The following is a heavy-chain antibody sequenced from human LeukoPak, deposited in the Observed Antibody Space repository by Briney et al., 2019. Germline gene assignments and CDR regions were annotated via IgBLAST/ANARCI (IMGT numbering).Heavy chain of an antibody. J-gene: IGHJ3*02. CDR3: TRVNYGSSWTAFDI. V-gene: IGHV4-4*07. D-gene: IGHD6-13*01. CDR2: IYTSGST. CDR1: GGSISSYY. Sequence: SETLSLTCTVSGGSISSYYWSWIRQPAGKGLEWIGRIYTSGSTNYNPSLKSRVTMSVDTSKNQFSLKLSSVTAADTAVYYYTRVNYGSSWTAFDIWGQGTMVTVSS.